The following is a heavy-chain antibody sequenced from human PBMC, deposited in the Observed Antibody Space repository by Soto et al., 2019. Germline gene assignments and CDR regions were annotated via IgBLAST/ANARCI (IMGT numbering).Heavy chain of an antibody. V-gene: IGHV4-59*01. J-gene: IGHJ6*02. CDR2: IYYSGST. CDR1: GGSISSYY. CDR3: ARDYYDSSGYLNYYYGMDV. Sequence: PSETLSLTCTVSGGSISSYYWSWIRQPPGKGLEWIGYIYYSGSTNYNPSLKSRVTISVDTSKNQFSLKLSSVTAADTAVYYCARDYYDSSGYLNYYYGMDVWGQGTTVTVSS. D-gene: IGHD3-22*01.